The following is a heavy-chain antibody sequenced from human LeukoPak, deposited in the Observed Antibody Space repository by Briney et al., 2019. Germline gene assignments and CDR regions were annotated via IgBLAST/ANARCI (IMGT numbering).Heavy chain of an antibody. J-gene: IGHJ4*02. CDR3: AKDAYYGSGSSSYYFDY. V-gene: IGHV3-30*18. Sequence: GGSLRLSCAASGFTFSSYAMSWVRQAPGKGLEWVAVISYDGSNKYYADSVKGRFTISRDNSKNTLYLRMNSLRAEDTAVYYCAKDAYYGSGSSSYYFDYWGQGTLVTVSS. D-gene: IGHD3-10*01. CDR1: GFTFSSYA. CDR2: ISYDGSNK.